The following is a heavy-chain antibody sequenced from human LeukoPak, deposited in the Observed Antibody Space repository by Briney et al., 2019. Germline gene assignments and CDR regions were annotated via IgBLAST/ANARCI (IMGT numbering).Heavy chain of an antibody. CDR1: GGSISSYY. V-gene: IGHV4-4*07. CDR2: IYTSGST. Sequence: SETLSLTCTVSGGSISSYYWSWIRQPAGKGLEWIGRIYTSGSTNYNPSLKSRVTMSVDTSKNQFSLKLSSVTAVDTAVYYCARDEFPAYDSSGYYNRFDPWGQGTLVTVSS. D-gene: IGHD3-22*01. J-gene: IGHJ5*02. CDR3: ARDEFPAYDSSGYYNRFDP.